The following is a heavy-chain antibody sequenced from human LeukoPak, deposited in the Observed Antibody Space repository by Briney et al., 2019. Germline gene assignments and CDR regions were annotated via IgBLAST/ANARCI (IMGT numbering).Heavy chain of an antibody. CDR1: GGSISSSRHY. D-gene: IGHD2-2*01. CDR3: ARPQNPAAFDAFDT. V-gene: IGHV4-39*02. J-gene: IGHJ3*02. Sequence: SETLSLTCTVSGGSISSSRHYWGWIRQTAGRGLEWIGSIDYSGSTYYNPSLKSRVTIFVDTSKNHFSLNLTSVTAADTALYFCARPQNPAAFDAFDTWGQGTKVTVSS. CDR2: IDYSGST.